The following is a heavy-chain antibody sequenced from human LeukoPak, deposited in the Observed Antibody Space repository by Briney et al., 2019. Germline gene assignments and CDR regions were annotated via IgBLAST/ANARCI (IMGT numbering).Heavy chain of an antibody. CDR1: GFTFSSYA. J-gene: IGHJ4*02. Sequence: AGGSLRLSCAASGFTFSSYAMSWVRQAPGKGLEWVAVISYDGSNKYYADSVKGRFTISRDNSKNTLYLQMNSLRAEDTAVYYCARELRYFDWWGQGTLVTVSS. CDR3: ARELRYFDW. D-gene: IGHD3-9*01. CDR2: ISYDGSNK. V-gene: IGHV3-30-3*01.